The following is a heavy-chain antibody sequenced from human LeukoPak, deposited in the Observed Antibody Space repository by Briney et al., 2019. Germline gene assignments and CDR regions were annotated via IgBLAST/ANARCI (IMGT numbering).Heavy chain of an antibody. CDR3: ARALYDFWSGYTLDY. D-gene: IGHD3-3*01. J-gene: IGHJ4*02. V-gene: IGHV3-66*02. CDR1: GFPVSSNY. CDR2: IYSGGST. Sequence: GGSLRLSCAASGFPVSSNYMSWVRQAPGKGLEWVSVIYSGGSTYYGDSVKGRFTISRDNSKNTLYLQMNSLRAEDTAVYYCARALYDFWSGYTLDYWGQGTLVTVSS.